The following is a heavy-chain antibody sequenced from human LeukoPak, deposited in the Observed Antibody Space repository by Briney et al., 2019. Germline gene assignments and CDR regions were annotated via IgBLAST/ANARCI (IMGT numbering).Heavy chain of an antibody. V-gene: IGHV3-23*01. CDR3: ANGITMIVVVTPFDY. J-gene: IGHJ4*02. Sequence: GGSLRLSCAVSGFTFSNEAMGWVRQLRGGGLEWVSTISPGGGSTYYADSVKGRFTISRDNSKNTLYLQMNSLRAEDTAVYYCANGITMIVVVTPFDYWGQGTLVTVSS. CDR2: ISPGGGST. CDR1: GFTFSNEA. D-gene: IGHD3-22*01.